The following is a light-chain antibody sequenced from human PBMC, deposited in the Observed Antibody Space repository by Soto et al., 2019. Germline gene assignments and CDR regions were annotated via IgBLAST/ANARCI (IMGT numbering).Light chain of an antibody. CDR1: QALSNY. CDR2: SAS. V-gene: IGKV1-9*01. CDR3: QQLSRYPLT. Sequence: LQLTHSPSFLSASVGYTFTITCLASQALSNYLAWYQQKPGKAPDLLIYSASTLQSGVPSRFSGSGSETEFSLTIRALQPEDFATYYCQQLSRYPLTFGGGTKVDIK. J-gene: IGKJ4*01.